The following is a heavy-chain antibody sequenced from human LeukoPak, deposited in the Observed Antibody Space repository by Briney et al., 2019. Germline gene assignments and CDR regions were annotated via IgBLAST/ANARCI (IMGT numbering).Heavy chain of an antibody. D-gene: IGHD6-19*01. Sequence: SETLSLTCTVSGGSISSSSYYWGWIRQPPGTGLEWIGSIYYSGSTYYNPSLKSRVTISVDTSKNQFSLKLSSVTAADTAVYYCASRSSGWYFDYWGQGTLVTVSS. CDR1: GGSISSSSYY. CDR2: IYYSGST. V-gene: IGHV4-39*01. CDR3: ASRSSGWYFDY. J-gene: IGHJ4*02.